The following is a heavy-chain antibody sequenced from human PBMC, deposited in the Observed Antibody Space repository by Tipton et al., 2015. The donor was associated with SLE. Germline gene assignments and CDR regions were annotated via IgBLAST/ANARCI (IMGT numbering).Heavy chain of an antibody. V-gene: IGHV4-39*07. Sequence: TLSLTCTVSGGSISTSNYYWGWIRQPPGKGLEWIGTIYYSGSTYYNPSLKSRVTISVDTSKNQFSLKLSSVTAADTAVYYCARGSTGIVVVPAAHYYYYYMDVWGKGTTVTVSS. CDR3: ARGSTGIVVVPAAHYYYYYMDV. CDR2: IYYSGST. CDR1: GGSISTSNYY. J-gene: IGHJ6*03. D-gene: IGHD2-2*01.